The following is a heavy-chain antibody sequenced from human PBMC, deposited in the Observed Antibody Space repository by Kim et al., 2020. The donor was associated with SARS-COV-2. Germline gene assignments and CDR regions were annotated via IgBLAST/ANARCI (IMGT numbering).Heavy chain of an antibody. CDR2: ISSSGSTI. CDR1: GFTFSSYE. V-gene: IGHV3-48*03. D-gene: IGHD5-12*01. J-gene: IGHJ4*02. CDR3: ARDRRDGYIPYFDY. Sequence: GGSLRLSCAASGFTFSSYEMNWVRQAPGKGLEWVSYISSSGSTIYYADSVKGRFTISRDNAKNSLYLQMNSLRAEDTAVYYCARDRRDGYIPYFDYWGQGTLVTVSS.